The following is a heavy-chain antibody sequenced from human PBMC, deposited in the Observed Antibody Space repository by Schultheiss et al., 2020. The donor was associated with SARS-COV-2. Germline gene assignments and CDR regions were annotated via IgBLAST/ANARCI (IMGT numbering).Heavy chain of an antibody. CDR3: ARLVQYSSSSFGTGTTGWVFDY. Sequence: GESLKISCKGSGYSFTSYWIGWVRQMPGKGLEWMGIIYPGDSDTRYSPSFQGQVTISADKSISTAYLQWSSLKASDTAMYYCARLVQYSSSSFGTGTTGWVFDYWGQGTLVTVSS. J-gene: IGHJ4*02. D-gene: IGHD6-6*01. CDR1: GYSFTSYW. V-gene: IGHV5-51*01. CDR2: IYPGDSDT.